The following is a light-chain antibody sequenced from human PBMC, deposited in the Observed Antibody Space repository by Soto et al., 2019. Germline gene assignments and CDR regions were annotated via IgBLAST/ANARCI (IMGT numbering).Light chain of an antibody. CDR2: RAS. CDR3: QQYNNWPII. Sequence: EVVMTQSPATLSVSPGERATLSCRASQSVSSNLAWYQQKPGQAPRLLIYRASTRATGVPARFSGSGSGTEFTLTISSLQTEDFALYYCQQYNNWPIIFGQGTRLAIK. CDR1: QSVSSN. V-gene: IGKV3-15*01. J-gene: IGKJ5*01.